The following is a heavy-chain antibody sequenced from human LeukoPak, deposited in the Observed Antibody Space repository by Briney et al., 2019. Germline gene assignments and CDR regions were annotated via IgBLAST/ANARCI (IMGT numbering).Heavy chain of an antibody. J-gene: IGHJ4*02. CDR1: GFTFSSYG. Sequence: PGGSLRLSCAASGFTFSSYGMHWVRQAPGKGLEWVAVIWYDGSNKYYADSVRGRFTISRDNSKNTLYLQMNSLRAEDTAVYYCAKEKDWGTGGFDYWGQGTLVTVSS. D-gene: IGHD3-16*01. CDR2: IWYDGSNK. CDR3: AKEKDWGTGGFDY. V-gene: IGHV3-33*06.